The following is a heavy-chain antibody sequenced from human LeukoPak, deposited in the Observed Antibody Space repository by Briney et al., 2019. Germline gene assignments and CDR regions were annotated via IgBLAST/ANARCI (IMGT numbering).Heavy chain of an antibody. D-gene: IGHD3-22*01. CDR3: AKDYYYYDSSGLDDY. J-gene: IGHJ4*02. CDR1: GFTFSSYA. V-gene: IGHV3-23*01. Sequence: GGSLRLSCAASGFTFSSYAMSWVRQAPGKGLEWVSAISGSGGSTYYADSVKGRFTISRDNSKNTLYLRMNSLRAEDTAVYYCAKDYYYYDSSGLDDYWGQGTLVTVSS. CDR2: ISGSGGST.